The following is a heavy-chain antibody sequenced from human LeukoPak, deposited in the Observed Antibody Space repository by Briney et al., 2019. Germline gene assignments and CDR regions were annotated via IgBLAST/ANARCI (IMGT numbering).Heavy chain of an antibody. Sequence: GRSLRLSCTASGFTFGDYAMSWVRQAPGKGLEWVGFIRSKAYGGTTEYAASVKGRFTISRDDYKSIAYLQMNSLKTEDTAVYYCTGGYSYGYVYYYYYMDVWGKGTTVTISS. CDR1: GFTFGDYA. CDR3: TGGYSYGYVYYYYYMDV. D-gene: IGHD5-18*01. J-gene: IGHJ6*03. CDR2: IRSKAYGGTT. V-gene: IGHV3-49*04.